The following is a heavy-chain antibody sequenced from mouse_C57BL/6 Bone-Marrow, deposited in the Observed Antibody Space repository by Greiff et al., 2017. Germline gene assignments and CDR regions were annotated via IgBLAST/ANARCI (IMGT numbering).Heavy chain of an antibody. Sequence: EVKLMESGGGLVQPGGSLKLSCAASGIDFSRYWMRWVRRAPGRGLEWIGEINPDSSTINYAPSLKDNFIISRDHANNTLYLQMSKVRYEDTSLYYCARLMITAYSMDVWGQGTSVTVSS. CDR1: GIDFSRYW. V-gene: IGHV4-1*01. J-gene: IGHJ4*01. D-gene: IGHD2-4*01. CDR3: ARLMITAYSMDV. CDR2: INPDSSTI.